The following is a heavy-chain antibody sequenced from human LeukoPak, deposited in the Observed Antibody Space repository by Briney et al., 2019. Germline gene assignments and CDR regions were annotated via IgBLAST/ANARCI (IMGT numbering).Heavy chain of an antibody. CDR3: ASWRDDSSGTAFDY. D-gene: IGHD3-22*01. CDR2: ISWNSGSI. Sequence: PGRSLRLSCAASGFTFDDYAMHWVRQAPGKGLEWVSGISWNSGSIGYADSVKGRFTISRDNAKNSLYLQMNSPRAEDTAEYYCASWRDDSSGTAFDYWGQGTLVTVSS. V-gene: IGHV3-9*01. CDR1: GFTFDDYA. J-gene: IGHJ4*02.